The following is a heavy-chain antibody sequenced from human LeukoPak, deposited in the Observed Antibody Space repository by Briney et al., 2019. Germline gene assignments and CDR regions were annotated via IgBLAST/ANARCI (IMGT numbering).Heavy chain of an antibody. CDR1: GFTFSSYA. CDR2: ISGSGGST. D-gene: IGHD2-15*01. V-gene: IGHV3-23*01. CDR3: AKVLRDCSGGSCYSNYYYYGMDV. J-gene: IGHJ6*02. Sequence: GGSLRLSCAASGFTFSSYAMSWVRQAPGKGLEWVSAISGSGGSTYYADSVKGRFTISRDNSKNTLYLQMNSLRAEDTAVYYCAKVLRDCSGGSCYSNYYYYGMDVWGQGTTVTVSS.